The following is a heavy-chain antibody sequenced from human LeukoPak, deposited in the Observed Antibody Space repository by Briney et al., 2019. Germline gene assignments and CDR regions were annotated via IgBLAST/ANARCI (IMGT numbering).Heavy chain of an antibody. CDR2: ISGSGTTI. CDR1: GFSFSSYE. D-gene: IGHD1-26*01. J-gene: IGHJ4*02. Sequence: GGSLRLSCAASGFSFSSYEMNWVRQAPGKGLEWVSYISGSGTTIYYADSVKGRFTISRDNAENSLYLQMNSLRAEDTAVYYCARGVWQGGNYYNYFDYWGQGTLVTVSS. V-gene: IGHV3-48*03. CDR3: ARGVWQGGNYYNYFDY.